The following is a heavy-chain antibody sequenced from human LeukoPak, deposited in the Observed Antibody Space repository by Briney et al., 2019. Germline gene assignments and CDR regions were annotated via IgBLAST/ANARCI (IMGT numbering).Heavy chain of an antibody. CDR1: GFSFTNYA. Sequence: GGSLRLSCTGSGFSFTNYAMHWVRQAPGEGLEWVAVISYDESKIYYADSVKGRFTISRDLSTNTLYLQMNSLRAEDTAIYYCAKERDYGPADYWGQGTLVTVSS. D-gene: IGHD4/OR15-4a*01. J-gene: IGHJ4*02. V-gene: IGHV3-30*18. CDR2: ISYDESKI. CDR3: AKERDYGPADY.